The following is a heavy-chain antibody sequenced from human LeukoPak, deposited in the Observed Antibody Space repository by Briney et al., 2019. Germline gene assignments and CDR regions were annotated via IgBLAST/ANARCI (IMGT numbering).Heavy chain of an antibody. Sequence: SETLSLTCTVSGGSISSGSYYWSWIRQPAGKGLEWIGRIYTSGSTDYNPSLKSRVTISVDTSKNQFSLKLSSVTAADTAVYYCARDFGGPAAIGWFDPWGQGTLVTVSS. CDR2: IYTSGST. D-gene: IGHD2-2*02. V-gene: IGHV4-61*02. J-gene: IGHJ5*02. CDR3: ARDFGGPAAIGWFDP. CDR1: GGSISSGSYY.